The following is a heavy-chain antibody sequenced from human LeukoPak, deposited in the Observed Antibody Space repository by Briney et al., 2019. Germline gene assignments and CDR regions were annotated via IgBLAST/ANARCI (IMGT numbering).Heavy chain of an antibody. Sequence: SGGSLRLSCAASGFTFRTYAMNWVRQAPGKGLEWVAVISDDGSNKYYAESVKGQFTISRDNSKNTLYLQMNSLRAEDTAVYYCARHKIRSRGYYYYYMDVWGKGTTVTVSS. D-gene: IGHD3-10*01. V-gene: IGHV3-30*04. CDR3: ARHKIRSRGYYYYYMDV. CDR2: ISDDGSNK. CDR1: GFTFRTYA. J-gene: IGHJ6*03.